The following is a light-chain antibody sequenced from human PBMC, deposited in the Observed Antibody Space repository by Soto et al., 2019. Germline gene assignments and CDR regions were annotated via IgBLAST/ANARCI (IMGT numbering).Light chain of an antibody. CDR2: GAS. CDR1: QRVNSN. Sequence: EIVMTQSQATLSVFPGERATLSCRASQRVNSNLAWYQQKFGQAPRLLIYGASTMATGIPARFSGSETGTEFTLTISSLQSEDFAVYYSHQYKNWPWWTFGQGTKLEIK. V-gene: IGKV3-15*01. J-gene: IGKJ2*02. CDR3: HQYKNWPWWT.